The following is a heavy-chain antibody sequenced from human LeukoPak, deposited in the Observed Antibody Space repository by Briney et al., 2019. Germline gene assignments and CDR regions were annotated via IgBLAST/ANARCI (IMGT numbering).Heavy chain of an antibody. J-gene: IGHJ4*02. Sequence: SETLSLTCAVYGGSFSGYHWSWIRQPPGKGLEWIGEINHSGSTNYNPSLKSRVTISVDTSKNQFSLKLSSVTAADTAVYYCARSQAWSSGYWFDYWGQGTLVTVSS. CDR3: ARSQAWSSGYWFDY. CDR2: INHSGST. D-gene: IGHD3-22*01. V-gene: IGHV4-34*01. CDR1: GGSFSGYH.